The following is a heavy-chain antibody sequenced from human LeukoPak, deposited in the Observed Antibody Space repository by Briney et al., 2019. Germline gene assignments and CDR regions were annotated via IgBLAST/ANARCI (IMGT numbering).Heavy chain of an antibody. CDR3: ARRGYNYASADVYYHYYLDV. CDR2: IDWNGGSI. V-gene: IGHV3-20*04. Sequence: GPSLRLSCAAVGPTVVDSEITWVSHAAGSWLEWVSGIDWNGGSIGYSDSGKGRFTISRDNAKNSLYLQMNSLRAEDTALYYCARRGYNYASADVYYHYYLDVWGKETTVTVSS. CDR1: GPTVVDSE. D-gene: IGHD5-18*01. J-gene: IGHJ6*03.